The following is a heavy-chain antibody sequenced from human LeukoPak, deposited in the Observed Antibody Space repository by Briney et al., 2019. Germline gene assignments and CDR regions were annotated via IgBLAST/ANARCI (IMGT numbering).Heavy chain of an antibody. CDR3: VRVGFTTSWSNFDY. Sequence: ATVKVSCKAAGYNFPAYFMHWVRQAPGQGLEWMGRINPHGGDTNYAQKFQGRVTMASDTSISTAYVELNSLMSDDTAVYYCVRVGFTTSWSNFDYWGQGTLVTVSS. V-gene: IGHV1-2*06. CDR2: INPHGGDT. CDR1: GYNFPAYF. J-gene: IGHJ4*02. D-gene: IGHD2-2*01.